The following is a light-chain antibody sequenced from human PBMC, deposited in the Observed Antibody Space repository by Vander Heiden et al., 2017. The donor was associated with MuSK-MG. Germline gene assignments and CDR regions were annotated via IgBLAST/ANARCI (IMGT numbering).Light chain of an antibody. CDR3: QQYTSSPPIT. V-gene: IGKV3-20*01. CDR2: GAF. Sequence: EIVLTQSPGSLSLSPGESATLSCRASQTVRSSYLAWYQQKPGQAPRLLIYGAFRRATGIPDRFSGSGSGTDFTLTISGREPEDFAVYYCQQYTSSPPITLGQGTRLEIK. CDR1: QTVRSSY. J-gene: IGKJ5*01.